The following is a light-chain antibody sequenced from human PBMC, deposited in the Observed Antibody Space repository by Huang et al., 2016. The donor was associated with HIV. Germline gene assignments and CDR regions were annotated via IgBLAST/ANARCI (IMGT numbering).Light chain of an antibody. CDR1: QSVSNN. CDR2: GAS. Sequence: EVVMTQSPATLSVSPGERATLSCRASQSVSNNLAWYQQKPGQAPRLLIYGASTRATGSPARFSGSGSGTEFTLTISSLQSEDFAVYYCQQYNDWPPRGTFGQGTKVEIK. CDR3: QQYNDWPPRGT. J-gene: IGKJ1*01. V-gene: IGKV3-15*01.